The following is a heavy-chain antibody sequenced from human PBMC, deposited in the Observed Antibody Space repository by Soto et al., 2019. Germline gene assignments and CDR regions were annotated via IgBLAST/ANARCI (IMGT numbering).Heavy chain of an antibody. CDR1: GGSISSYY. V-gene: IGHV4-59*01. J-gene: IGHJ5*02. CDR3: ARVGAASGNWFDP. D-gene: IGHD1-26*01. CDR2: IYYSGST. Sequence: PSLTCTVSGGSISSYYWSWIRQPPGKGLEWIGYIYYSGSTNYNPSLKSRVTISVDTSKNQFSLKLSSVTAADTAVYYCARVGAASGNWFDPWGQGTLVTVSS.